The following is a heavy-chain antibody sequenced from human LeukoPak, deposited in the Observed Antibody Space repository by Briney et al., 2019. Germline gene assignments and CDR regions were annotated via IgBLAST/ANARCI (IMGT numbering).Heavy chain of an antibody. V-gene: IGHV3-74*01. CDR2: IKGDGSSI. D-gene: IGHD2-8*02. CDR3: ARDQLYCTGGYCYFDS. CDR1: GFNFRSYW. Sequence: GGSLRLSCVASGFNFRSYWMHWVRQTPGEGLVWVSRIKGDGSSISYADSVKGRFTISRDNAKNTPYLQMNSLRDEDTALYYCARDQLYCTGGYCYFDSWGQGTLVTVSS. J-gene: IGHJ4*02.